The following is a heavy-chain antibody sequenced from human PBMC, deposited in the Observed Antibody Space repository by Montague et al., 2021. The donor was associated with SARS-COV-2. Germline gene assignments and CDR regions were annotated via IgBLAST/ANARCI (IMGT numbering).Heavy chain of an antibody. CDR1: DGSISSYY. D-gene: IGHD2-15*01. CDR3: ASTGGYCSGGSCYYVY. J-gene: IGHJ4*02. V-gene: IGHV4-59*01. CDR2: IYYSGSS. Sequence: SETLSLTCTVSDGSISSYYWSWIRQPPGKGLEWIGYIYYSGSSNYNPSLKSRVTISIDTYKNQFSLNLNSVTAADGAVYYCASTGGYCSGGSCYYVYWGQGTLVTVSS.